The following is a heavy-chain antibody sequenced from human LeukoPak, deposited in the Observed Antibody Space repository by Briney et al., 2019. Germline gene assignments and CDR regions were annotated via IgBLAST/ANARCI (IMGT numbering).Heavy chain of an antibody. V-gene: IGHV4-39*01. Sequence: SETLSLTCTVSGGSISNSSYYWGWIRQPPGQGLEWIVSINNSGSTYYNPSLKSGVTISVDTSKKQFALKLSSVTAADTAVYYCARARVGNSFVYWGQGTLVTVSS. D-gene: IGHD4-23*01. CDR2: INNSGST. CDR3: ARARVGNSFVY. J-gene: IGHJ4*02. CDR1: GGSISNSSYY.